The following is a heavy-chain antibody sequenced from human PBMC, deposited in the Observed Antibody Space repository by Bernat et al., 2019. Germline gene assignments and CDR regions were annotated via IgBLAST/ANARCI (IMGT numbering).Heavy chain of an antibody. CDR1: GGTFSSYA. CDR3: AREGRMVQGDSMDV. J-gene: IGHJ6*03. Sequence: QVQLVQSGAEVKKPGSSVKVSCKASGGTFSSYAISWVRQAPGQGLEWMGRIIPILGIANYAQKFQGRVTITADKSTSTAYMELSSLRSEDTAVYYCAREGRMVQGDSMDVWGKGTTVTVSS. CDR2: IIPILGIA. V-gene: IGHV1-69*04. D-gene: IGHD3-10*01.